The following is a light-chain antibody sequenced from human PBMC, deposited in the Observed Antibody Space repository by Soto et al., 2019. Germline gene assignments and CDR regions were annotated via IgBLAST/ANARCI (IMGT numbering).Light chain of an antibody. V-gene: IGKV3-20*01. CDR2: GAS. J-gene: IGKJ1*01. Sequence: EIVLTQSPGTLSLSPGEIATLSCRASQSVNINYLAWYQQKRGQAPRLLIYGASSSATSIPTRFSGSGSGTDFTLTISRLEPEDFAVYYCQQYDTSPRTFGQGTKVEI. CDR1: QSVNINY. CDR3: QQYDTSPRT.